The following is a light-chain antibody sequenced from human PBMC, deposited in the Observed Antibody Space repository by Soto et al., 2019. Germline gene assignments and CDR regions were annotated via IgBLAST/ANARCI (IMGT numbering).Light chain of an antibody. CDR2: DVT. J-gene: IGLJ1*01. CDR1: SRVVGDYKY. V-gene: IGLV2-14*01. Sequence: QSVLTQPASVSGSPGQSITISCTGTSRVVGDYKYVSWHQQRPGKAPKLMIYDVTNRPSGVSNRFSGSKSGNTASLTISGLQAEDEADYFCSSYTSTSTLFGTGTKVNVL. CDR3: SSYTSTSTL.